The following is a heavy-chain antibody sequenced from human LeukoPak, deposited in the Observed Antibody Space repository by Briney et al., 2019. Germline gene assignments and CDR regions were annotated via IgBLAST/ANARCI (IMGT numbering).Heavy chain of an antibody. V-gene: IGHV1-18*01. Sequence: WASVKVSCKASGYAFTSYVIIWVRQAPGQGLEWMGWISAYNGNTNYAQKLQGRVTMTTDTSTSTAYMELRSLRSDDTAVYYCAREVYMIAVAGRTFDYWGQGTLVTVSS. D-gene: IGHD6-19*01. CDR3: AREVYMIAVAGRTFDY. CDR1: GYAFTSYV. CDR2: ISAYNGNT. J-gene: IGHJ4*02.